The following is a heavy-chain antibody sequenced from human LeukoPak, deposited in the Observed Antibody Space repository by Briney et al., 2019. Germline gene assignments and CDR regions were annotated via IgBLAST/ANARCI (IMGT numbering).Heavy chain of an antibody. V-gene: IGHV5-51*01. Sequence: GESLKISCKGSGYSFTSYRIGWVRQMPGKGLEWMGIIYPGDSDTRYSPSFQGQVTISADKSISTAYLQWSSLKASDTAMYYCARIFFGYDILTGPLPAFDYWGQGTLVTVSS. CDR2: IYPGDSDT. D-gene: IGHD3-9*01. CDR1: GYSFTSYR. CDR3: ARIFFGYDILTGPLPAFDY. J-gene: IGHJ4*02.